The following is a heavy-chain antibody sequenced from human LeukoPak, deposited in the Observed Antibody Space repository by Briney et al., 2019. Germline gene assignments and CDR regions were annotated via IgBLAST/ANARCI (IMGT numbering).Heavy chain of an antibody. Sequence: GGSLRLSCAASGFTFDDYAMHWVRQAPGKGLEWVSLISWDGGSTYYADSVKGRFTISRDNSKNTLYLQMNSLRPEDTAVYYCAKDRDDYVWGSDRTLDYWGQGTLVTVSS. D-gene: IGHD3-16*02. CDR1: GFTFDDYA. CDR2: ISWDGGST. J-gene: IGHJ4*02. V-gene: IGHV3-43D*03. CDR3: AKDRDDYVWGSDRTLDY.